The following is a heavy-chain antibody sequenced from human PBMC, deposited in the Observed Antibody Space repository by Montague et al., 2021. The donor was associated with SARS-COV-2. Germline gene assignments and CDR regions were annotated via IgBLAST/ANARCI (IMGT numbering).Heavy chain of an antibody. J-gene: IGHJ6*04. D-gene: IGHD6-19*01. CDR2: IYYSGST. CDR1: GGSISSGDYY. Sequence: TLSLTCTVSGGSISSGDYYWSWIRQHPGKGLEWIGYIYYSGSTYYNPSLKSRVTISVDTSKNQFSLKLSSVTAADTAVYYCARGGSYSSGWYGVDYYYGMDVWGKGTTVTVSS. CDR3: ARGGSYSSGWYGVDYYYGMDV. V-gene: IGHV4-31*03.